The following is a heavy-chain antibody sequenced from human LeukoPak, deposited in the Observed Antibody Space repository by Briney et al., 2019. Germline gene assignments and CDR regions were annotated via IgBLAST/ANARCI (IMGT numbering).Heavy chain of an antibody. J-gene: IGHJ5*02. CDR3: ARGSDYGDYLNWFDP. V-gene: IGHV4-59*12. Sequence: PSETLSLTCTVSGGSISSYYWSWNRQPPGKGLEWIGYIYYSGSTNYNPSLKSRVTISVDTSKNQFSLKLSSVTAADTAVYYCARGSDYGDYLNWFDPWGQGTLVTVSS. CDR1: GGSISSYY. D-gene: IGHD4-17*01. CDR2: IYYSGST.